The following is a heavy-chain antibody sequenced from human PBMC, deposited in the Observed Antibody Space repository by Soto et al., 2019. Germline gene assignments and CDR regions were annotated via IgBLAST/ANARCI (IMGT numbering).Heavy chain of an antibody. D-gene: IGHD5-12*01. V-gene: IGHV1-46*01. CDR3: ARDTGYDHDAFDI. J-gene: IGHJ3*02. Sequence: QVQLVQSGAEVKKPGASVKLSCKASGYTFITSYYTHWVRQAPGQGLEWMGIINPNGTMTKYSERFQGRLTMTRDTSTSTDYMELSTLTSEDTAVYFCARDTGYDHDAFDIWGQGTMVTVSS. CDR2: INPNGTMT. CDR1: GYTFITSYY.